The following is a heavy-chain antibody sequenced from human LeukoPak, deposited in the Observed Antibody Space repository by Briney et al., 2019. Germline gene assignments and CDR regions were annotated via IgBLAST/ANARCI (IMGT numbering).Heavy chain of an antibody. CDR2: VNPNTGGT. CDR3: VREAGPLD. CDR1: GYTFTGYY. V-gene: IGHV1-2*02. Sequence: ASVKISCKASGYTFTGYYINWVRQAPGQAPEWVGWVNPNTGGTRYDQKFQGRVTMTRDTSITTAFMELRGLTFDDTAVFYCVREAGPLDWGEGTLVTVSS. J-gene: IGHJ4*02.